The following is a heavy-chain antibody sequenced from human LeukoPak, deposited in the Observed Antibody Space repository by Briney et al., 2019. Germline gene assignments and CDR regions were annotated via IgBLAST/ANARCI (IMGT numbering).Heavy chain of an antibody. V-gene: IGHV3-7*01. CDR2: IKYDGSEE. CDR3: ARDVYRSFDY. J-gene: IGHJ4*02. CDR1: GFTFSSSW. Sequence: GGSLRLSCVPSGFTFSSSWMNWVGQAPGTGREWVANIKYDGSEEYYVDSVRGRFTISRDNAQNSLYLQMNNLRAEDTAVYYCARDVYRSFDYWGQGTLVTVSS. D-gene: IGHD5/OR15-5a*01.